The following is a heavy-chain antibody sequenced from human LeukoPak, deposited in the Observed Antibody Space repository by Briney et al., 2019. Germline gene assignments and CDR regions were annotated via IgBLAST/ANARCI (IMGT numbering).Heavy chain of an antibody. CDR2: IKQDGSEK. CDR1: GFTFSSYW. D-gene: IGHD3-10*01. V-gene: IGHV3-7*01. Sequence: GGSLRLSCAASGFTFSSYWMSWVRQAPGKGPEWVANIKQDGSEKYYVDSVKGRFTISRDNAKNSLYLQMNSLRAEDTAVYYCARDTYYYGSGINDAFDIWGQGTMVTVSS. CDR3: ARDTYYYGSGINDAFDI. J-gene: IGHJ3*02.